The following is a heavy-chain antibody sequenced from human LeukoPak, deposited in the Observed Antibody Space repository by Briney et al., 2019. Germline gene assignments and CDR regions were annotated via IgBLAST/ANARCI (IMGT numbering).Heavy chain of an antibody. J-gene: IGHJ4*02. CDR1: GGTFSSYA. D-gene: IGHD6-13*01. CDR3: ARGGGIAAAGTIDY. CDR2: IIPIFGTA. V-gene: IGHV1-69*13. Sequence: SVEVSCKASGGTFSSYAISWVRQAPGQGLEWMGGIIPIFGTANYAQKFQGRVTITADESTSTAYMELSRLRSDDTAVYYCARGGGIAAAGTIDYWGQGTLVTVSS.